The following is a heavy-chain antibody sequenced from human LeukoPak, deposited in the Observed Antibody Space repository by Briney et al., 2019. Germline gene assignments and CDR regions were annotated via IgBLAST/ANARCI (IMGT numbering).Heavy chain of an antibody. J-gene: IGHJ6*03. D-gene: IGHD3-3*01. CDR3: VPRKEWSCYMDV. CDR1: GFTFSSYA. V-gene: IGHV3-30*04. CDR2: ISYDGSNK. Sequence: SGRSLRLSCAASGFTFSSYAMHWVRQAPGKGLEWVAVISYDGSNKYYADSVKGRFTISRDNSKNTLYLQMNSLRVEDTAVYYCVPRKEWSCYMDVWGKGTTVTVSS.